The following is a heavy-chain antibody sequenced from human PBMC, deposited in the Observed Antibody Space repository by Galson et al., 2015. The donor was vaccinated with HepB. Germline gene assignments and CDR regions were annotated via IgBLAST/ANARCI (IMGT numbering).Heavy chain of an antibody. Sequence: SLRLSCAASGFTFGDYAMSWFRQAPGKGLEWVGFIRSKAYGGTTEYAASVKGRFTISRDDSKSIAYLQMNSLKTEDTAVYYCTRDRASGSYFSGYWGQGTLGTVSS. J-gene: IGHJ4*02. CDR1: GFTFGDYA. CDR2: IRSKAYGGTT. V-gene: IGHV3-49*03. D-gene: IGHD1-26*01. CDR3: TRDRASGSYFSGY.